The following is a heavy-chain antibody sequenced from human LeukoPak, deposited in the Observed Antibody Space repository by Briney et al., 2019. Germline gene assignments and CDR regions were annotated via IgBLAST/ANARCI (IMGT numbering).Heavy chain of an antibody. J-gene: IGHJ4*02. Sequence: GESLKISCKGSGYSFTSYWIGWVRQMPGKGLEWMGIIYPGDSDTRYSPSFQGQVTISADKSISTAYLQWSSLKASDTAMYYCARRSCSSTSCYRSGRFDYWGQGTLVTVSS. V-gene: IGHV5-51*01. CDR1: GYSFTSYW. CDR2: IYPGDSDT. D-gene: IGHD2-2*02. CDR3: ARRSCSSTSCYRSGRFDY.